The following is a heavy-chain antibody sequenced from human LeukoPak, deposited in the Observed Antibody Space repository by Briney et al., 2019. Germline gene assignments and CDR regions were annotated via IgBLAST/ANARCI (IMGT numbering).Heavy chain of an antibody. CDR3: AKAMIGYSYGFDAFDI. J-gene: IGHJ3*02. Sequence: PGGSLRLSCAASGFTFSNYGMHWVRQAPGKGLEWVTFIRYDGDNKYYAHSLKGRFTISRDNSKNTLYLQMNSLRAEDMALYYCAKAMIGYSYGFDAFDIWGQGTMVTVSS. V-gene: IGHV3-30*02. CDR2: IRYDGDNK. CDR1: GFTFSNYG. D-gene: IGHD5-18*01.